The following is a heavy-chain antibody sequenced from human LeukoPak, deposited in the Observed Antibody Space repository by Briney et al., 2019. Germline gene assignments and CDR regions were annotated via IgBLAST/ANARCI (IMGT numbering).Heavy chain of an antibody. CDR2: IYYSGST. CDR3: ARHRYYYDSSGYYYQP. V-gene: IGHV4-59*01. D-gene: IGHD3-22*01. Sequence: PSETLSLTCTVCSPSISIYYWICLRQPPEKGLEWIGYIYYSGSTNYNPSLKSRVTISVDTSKNQFSLRLSSVTAAEPDVYYCARHRYYYDSSGYYYQPWGQGTLVTVSS. J-gene: IGHJ5*02. CDR1: SPSISIYY.